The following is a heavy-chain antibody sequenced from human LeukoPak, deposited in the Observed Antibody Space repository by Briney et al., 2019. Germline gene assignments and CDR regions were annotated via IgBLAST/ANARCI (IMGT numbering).Heavy chain of an antibody. J-gene: IGHJ4*02. CDR2: ISNDGYNK. CDR1: GFTFNSYG. D-gene: IGHD3-10*01. V-gene: IGHV3-30*18. CDR3: AKEWIRGVINY. Sequence: GGSLRLSCAASGFTFNSYGMHWVRQAPGEGLGWVAVISNDGYNKYYTDSVKGRFTISRDNSKNTLYLQMNSLRAEDTAVYYCAKEWIRGVINYWGQGSLVIVSS.